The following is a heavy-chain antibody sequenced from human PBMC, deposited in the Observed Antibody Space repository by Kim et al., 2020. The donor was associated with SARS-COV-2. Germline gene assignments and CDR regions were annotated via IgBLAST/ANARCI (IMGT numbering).Heavy chain of an antibody. Sequence: YAGSVKGRFNISRDNAKNTLYLQINSLRAEDTAVYYCARFSFRTWGAFDIWGQGTMVTVSS. CDR3: ARFSFRTWGAFDI. J-gene: IGHJ3*02. V-gene: IGHV3-30*01. D-gene: IGHD7-27*01.